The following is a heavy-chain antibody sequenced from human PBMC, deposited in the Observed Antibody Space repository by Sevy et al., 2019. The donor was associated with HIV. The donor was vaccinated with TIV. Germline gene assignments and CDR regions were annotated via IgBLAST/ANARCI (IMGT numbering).Heavy chain of an antibody. CDR3: ARGPTYYYDGSRYDWFDP. V-gene: IGHV3-30-3*01. J-gene: IGHJ5*02. Sequence: GGSLRLSCAASGFTFSSFAMHWVRQAPDKGLEWAAVISYDGCNKYYANSVKGRFTISRDNSENTLYLQMNSLRAEDTAVYYCARGPTYYYDGSRYDWFDPWGQGTLVTVSS. D-gene: IGHD3-22*01. CDR2: ISYDGCNK. CDR1: GFTFSSFA.